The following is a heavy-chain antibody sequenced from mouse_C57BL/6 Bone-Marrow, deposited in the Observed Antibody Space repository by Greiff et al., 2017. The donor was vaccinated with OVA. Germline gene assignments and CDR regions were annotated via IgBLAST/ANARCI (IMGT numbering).Heavy chain of an antibody. D-gene: IGHD2-3*01. CDR1: GFNIKNDY. CDR2: IDPENGDT. V-gene: IGHV14-4*01. Sequence: VHVKQSGAELVRPGASVKLSCTASGFNIKNDYMHWVKQRPEQGLEWIGWIDPENGDTEYASKFQGKATITADTSSNTAYLQLSSLTSEDTAVYYCTTRWLLKAMDYWGQGTSVTVSS. CDR3: TTRWLLKAMDY. J-gene: IGHJ4*01.